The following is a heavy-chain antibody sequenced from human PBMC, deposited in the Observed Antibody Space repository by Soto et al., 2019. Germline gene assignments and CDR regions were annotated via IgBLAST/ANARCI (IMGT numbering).Heavy chain of an antibody. V-gene: IGHV1-8*01. CDR2: MSPNSGRT. J-gene: IGHJ4*02. D-gene: IGHD2-2*02. CDR3: ARGKRYTNDY. Sequence: QVQLVQSGAEVKKPGASVKVSCKASGYTFSNYDINWVRQATGQGLEWMGWMSPNSGRTGYAQKFQVRVTMTRNTSSSTAYMELSSLRSEDTAVYYCARGKRYTNDYWGQGTLVTVSS. CDR1: GYTFSNYD.